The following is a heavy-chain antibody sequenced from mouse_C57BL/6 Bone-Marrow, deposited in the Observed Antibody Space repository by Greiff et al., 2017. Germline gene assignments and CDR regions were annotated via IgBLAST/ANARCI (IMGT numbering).Heavy chain of an antibody. J-gene: IGHJ4*01. D-gene: IGHD1-1*01. CDR1: GYTFTGYG. V-gene: IGHV1-81*01. Sequence: QVHVKQSGAELARPGASVKLSCKASGYTFTGYGISWVKQRTGQGLEWIGELYPRSGNTYYNEKFKGKATLTADKSSSTAYMELRSLTSEDSAVYFCARDGITTVVRAMDYWGQGTSVTVSS. CDR3: ARDGITTVVRAMDY. CDR2: LYPRSGNT.